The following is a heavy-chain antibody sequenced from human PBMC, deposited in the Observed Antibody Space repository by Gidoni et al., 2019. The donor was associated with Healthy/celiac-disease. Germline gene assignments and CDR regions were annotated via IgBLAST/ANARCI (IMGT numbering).Heavy chain of an antibody. V-gene: IGHV4-39*01. Sequence: LQLQESGPGLVKPSEPLSLTCTVSGGSISSSSYYWGWIRQPPGKGLEWIGSIYYSGSTYYNPSLKSRVTISVDTSKNQFSLKLSSVTAADTAVYYCARHGRLAIMGWFDPWGQGTLVTVSS. CDR2: IYYSGST. CDR3: ARHGRLAIMGWFDP. CDR1: GGSISSSSYY. J-gene: IGHJ5*02. D-gene: IGHD3-9*01.